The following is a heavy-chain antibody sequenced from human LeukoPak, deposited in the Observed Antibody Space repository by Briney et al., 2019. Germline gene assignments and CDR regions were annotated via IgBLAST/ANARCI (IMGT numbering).Heavy chain of an antibody. Sequence: GASVKVSCKASGYTFTSYAIHWVRQAPGQRFEWMGWINAGTSNRKYSQKFQDRVTITRETSATTAYMELSSLTSEDTAVYYCARVSDDSGWNFDYWGQGTLVTVSS. CDR1: GYTFTSYA. CDR2: INAGTSNR. V-gene: IGHV1-3*01. J-gene: IGHJ4*02. CDR3: ARVSDDSGWNFDY. D-gene: IGHD6-19*01.